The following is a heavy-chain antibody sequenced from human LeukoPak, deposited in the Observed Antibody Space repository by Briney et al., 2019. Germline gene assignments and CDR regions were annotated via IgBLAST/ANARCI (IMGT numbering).Heavy chain of an antibody. J-gene: IGHJ4*02. CDR2: IDPISGCT. D-gene: IGHD1-1*01. V-gene: IGHV1-2*02. CDR3: ARSGFTTGFYLDF. Sequence: GASVKVSCKASGYTFTGYYIHWLRQAPAQGLEWMGWIDPISGCTNYAQKFQDTITMTRDKSIATAYMEGRRLNSDDTAVYYCARSGFTTGFYLDFWGQGTLVAVSS. CDR1: GYTFTGYY.